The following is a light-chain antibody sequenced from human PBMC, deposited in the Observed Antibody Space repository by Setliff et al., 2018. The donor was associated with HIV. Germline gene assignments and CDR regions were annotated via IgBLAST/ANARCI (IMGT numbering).Light chain of an antibody. J-gene: IGLJ1*01. CDR1: TSDIGHYNR. CDR3: SSYTTSITFV. CDR2: EVS. V-gene: IGLV2-18*02. Sequence: QSVLAQPPYVYGAPGQSVTISCTGSTSDIGHYNRVSWYQQPPGAAHKLIMYEVSHRPSGVPDRFSGSKSDSMASLTISGLQPEDEADYYCSSYTTSITFVFGTGTKVTVL.